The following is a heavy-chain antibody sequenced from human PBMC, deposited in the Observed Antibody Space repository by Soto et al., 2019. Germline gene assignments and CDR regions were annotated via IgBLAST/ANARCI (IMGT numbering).Heavy chain of an antibody. V-gene: IGHV4-39*01. CDR3: ARHGNTVTTGYYYGMDV. Sequence: SETLSLTCTVSGASISSSNYYWGWIRQPPGRGLEWIGTMYYSGRTYYKPSLKSRVTTPVDTSKNQFSLKLSAVTATDTAVYYCARHGNTVTTGYYYGMDVWGQGTTVTVSS. CDR2: MYYSGRT. J-gene: IGHJ6*02. D-gene: IGHD4-17*01. CDR1: GASISSSNYY.